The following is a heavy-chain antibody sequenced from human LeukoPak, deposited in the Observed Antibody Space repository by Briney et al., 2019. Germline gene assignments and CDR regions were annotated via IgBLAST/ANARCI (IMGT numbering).Heavy chain of an antibody. D-gene: IGHD4-17*01. CDR3: VKPGRMVTTGGFDY. J-gene: IGHJ4*02. CDR2: ISSNGGST. Sequence: PGGSLRLSCSASGFTFSSYAMHWVRQAPGKGLEYVSAISSNGGSTYYADSVKGRFTISRDNSKNTLYLQMSSLRAEDTAVYYCVKPGRMVTTGGFDYWGQGTLVTVSS. CDR1: GFTFSSYA. V-gene: IGHV3-64D*06.